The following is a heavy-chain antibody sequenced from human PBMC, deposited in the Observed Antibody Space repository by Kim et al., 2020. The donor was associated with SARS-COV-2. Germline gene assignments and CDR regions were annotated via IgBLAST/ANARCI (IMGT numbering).Heavy chain of an antibody. J-gene: IGHJ4*02. CDR1: GYSISSGYY. Sequence: SETLSLTCTVSGYSISSGYYWGWIRQPPGKGLEWIGSIYHSGSTYYNPSLKSRVTISVDTSKNQFSLKLSSVTAADTAVYYCASATNNSGYDDRDYWGQGTLGTVSS. D-gene: IGHD5-12*01. CDR2: IYHSGST. V-gene: IGHV4-38-2*02. CDR3: ASATNNSGYDDRDY.